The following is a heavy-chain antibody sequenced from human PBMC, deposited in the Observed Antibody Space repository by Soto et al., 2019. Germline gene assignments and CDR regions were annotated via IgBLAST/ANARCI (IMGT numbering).Heavy chain of an antibody. D-gene: IGHD4-4*01. Sequence: SETLSLTCAVYGGSFSGYYWSWIRQPPGKGLEWSGEINHSGSTNYSPSLKSRVTVSVNTSKNQFSLKLSSVTAADTALYYCARFDYHYSNQRRRYYYYYGMDVWGQGTKVTVSS. V-gene: IGHV4-34*01. CDR2: INHSGST. J-gene: IGHJ6*02. CDR1: GGSFSGYY. CDR3: ARFDYHYSNQRRRYYYYYGMDV.